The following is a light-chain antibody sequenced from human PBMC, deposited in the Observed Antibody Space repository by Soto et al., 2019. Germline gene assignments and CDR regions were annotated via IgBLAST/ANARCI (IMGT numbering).Light chain of an antibody. V-gene: IGKV3-20*01. CDR2: GAS. CDR3: QQYGGSPIT. CDR1: QSVTTR. J-gene: IGKJ5*01. Sequence: IVLTQSPGTLSLSPGERVTLSCRASQSVTTRLACYQHKPGQAPTLLMSGASNGASGVPVRFSGSGSGTDFTLTITRLEPEDFALYYCQQYGGSPITFGLGTRLEIK.